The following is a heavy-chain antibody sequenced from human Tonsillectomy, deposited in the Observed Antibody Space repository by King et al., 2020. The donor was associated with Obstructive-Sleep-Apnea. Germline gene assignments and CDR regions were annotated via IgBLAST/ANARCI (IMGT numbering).Heavy chain of an antibody. CDR1: GFTFSDYY. V-gene: IGHV3-11*01. Sequence: VQLVESGGGLVKPGGSLRLSCAASGFTFSDYYMSWIRQAPGKGLEWVSYISSSGSTLYYEDSVKGRFTISRDNAKNSLYLQMNSLRAEDTAVYYCARDVPERSLWSDPYYFDYWGQGTLVTVSS. D-gene: IGHD5-18*01. CDR2: ISSSGSTL. J-gene: IGHJ4*02. CDR3: ARDVPERSLWSDPYYFDY.